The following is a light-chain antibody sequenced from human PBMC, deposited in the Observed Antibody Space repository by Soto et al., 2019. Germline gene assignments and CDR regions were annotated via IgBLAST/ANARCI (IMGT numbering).Light chain of an antibody. V-gene: IGKV3-11*01. CDR2: DAS. CDR3: QQRSNWPPIT. CDR1: QSVSSY. J-gene: IGKJ5*01. Sequence: EIVLTQSPATLSLSPGERATLSCRASQSVSSYLAWYQQKPGQAPRLLIYDASTRATGIPARFSGSGSGTDFTLTISSLEPDEFAVYCCQQRSNWPPITCGQGTRLEIK.